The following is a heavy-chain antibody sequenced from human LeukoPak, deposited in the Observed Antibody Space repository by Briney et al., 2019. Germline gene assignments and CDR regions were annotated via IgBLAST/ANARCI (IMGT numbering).Heavy chain of an antibody. D-gene: IGHD5-24*01. CDR3: AKDRKSRDLDSLDI. V-gene: IGHV1-8*01. Sequence: ASVKVSCKASGYTFTSYDINWVRQATGQGLEWMGWMNPNSGNTGYAQKFQGRVTMTRNTSISTAYMELSSLRAEDTALYYCAKDRKSRDLDSLDIWGQGTMVTVSS. CDR2: MNPNSGNT. CDR1: GYTFTSYD. J-gene: IGHJ3*02.